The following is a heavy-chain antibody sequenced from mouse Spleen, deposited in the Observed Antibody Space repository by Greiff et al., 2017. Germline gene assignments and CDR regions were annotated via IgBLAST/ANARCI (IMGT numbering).Heavy chain of an antibody. CDR2: ISSGGSYT. CDR1: GFTFSSYA. D-gene: IGHD2-10*02. CDR3: ARYGNYGYFDY. Sequence: EVKLVESGGGLVKPGGSLKLSCAASGFTFSSYAMSWVRQTPEKRLEWVATISSGGSYTYYPDSVKGRFTISRDNAKNTLYLQMSSLRSEDTAMYYCARYGNYGYFDYWGQGTTLTVSS. J-gene: IGHJ2*01. V-gene: IGHV5-9-1*01.